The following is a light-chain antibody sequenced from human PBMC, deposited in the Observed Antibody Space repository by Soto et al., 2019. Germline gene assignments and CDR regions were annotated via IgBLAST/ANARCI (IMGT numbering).Light chain of an antibody. CDR3: QHYNGSPWT. J-gene: IGKJ1*01. CDR2: KAS. Sequence: DIPVTQSPSTLSASVGDRVTITCRASQSVGTWLAWFQQKPGKAPKVLIYKASNLETGVPSRFSGSGSGTEFTLTISSLHPDDFATYYCQHYNGSPWTFGQGTKVEIK. V-gene: IGKV1-5*03. CDR1: QSVGTW.